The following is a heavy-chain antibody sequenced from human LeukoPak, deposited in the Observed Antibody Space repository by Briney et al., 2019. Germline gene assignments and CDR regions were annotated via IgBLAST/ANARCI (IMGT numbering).Heavy chain of an antibody. CDR1: GFILSNYW. D-gene: IGHD2-8*02. J-gene: IGHJ4*02. CDR2: INNDGSST. V-gene: IGHV3-74*01. CDR3: ARDGISYTGGHCYFAS. Sequence: TGGSLRLSCATSGFILSNYWMHWVRQAPGKGLVWVSRINNDGSSTTYADSVKGRFTISRDNARNTLYLQMNSLRAEDTAVYYCARDGISYTGGHCYFASWGQGTLVTVSS.